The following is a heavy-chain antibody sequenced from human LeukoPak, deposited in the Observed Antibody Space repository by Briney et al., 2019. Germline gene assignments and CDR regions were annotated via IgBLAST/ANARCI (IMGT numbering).Heavy chain of an antibody. Sequence: PGGSLRLSCAASGFTFSSYSMNWVRQAPGKGLEWVASISSSSGYIYYADSVKGRFTISRDNSKNTQSLQMNRLRAEDTAVYYCLGYCSGGNCYSGGYWGQGTLVTVSS. CDR3: LGYCSGGNCYSGGY. V-gene: IGHV3-21*04. D-gene: IGHD2-15*01. CDR2: ISSSSGYI. J-gene: IGHJ4*02. CDR1: GFTFSSYS.